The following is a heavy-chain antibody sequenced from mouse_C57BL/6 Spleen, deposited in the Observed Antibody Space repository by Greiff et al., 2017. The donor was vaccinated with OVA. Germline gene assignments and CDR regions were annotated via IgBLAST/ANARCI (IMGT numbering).Heavy chain of an antibody. V-gene: IGHV1-42*01. D-gene: IGHD3-1*01. J-gene: IGHJ1*03. CDR2: INPSTGGT. CDR1: GYTFTGYY. CDR3: ARSGTDWYFDV. Sequence: EVQLQQSGPELVKPGASVKISCKASGYTFTGYYMNWVKQSPEKSLEWIGEINPSTGGTTYNQKFKAKATLTVDKSSSTAYMQLKSLTSEDSASYYCARSGTDWYFDVWGTGTTVTVSS.